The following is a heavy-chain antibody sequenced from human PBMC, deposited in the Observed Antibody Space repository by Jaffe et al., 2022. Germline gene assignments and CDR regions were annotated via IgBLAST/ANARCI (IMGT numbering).Heavy chain of an antibody. CDR2: INHSGST. V-gene: IGHV4-34*01. CDR1: GGSFSGYY. J-gene: IGHJ4*02. Sequence: QVQLQQWGAGLLKPSETLSLTCAVYGGSFSGYYWSWIRQPPGKGLEWIGEINHSGSTNYNPSLKSRVTISVDTSKNQFSLKLSSVTAADTAVYYCARTRGGTMVRCYFDYWGQGTLVTVSS. D-gene: IGHD3-10*01. CDR3: ARTRGGTMVRCYFDY.